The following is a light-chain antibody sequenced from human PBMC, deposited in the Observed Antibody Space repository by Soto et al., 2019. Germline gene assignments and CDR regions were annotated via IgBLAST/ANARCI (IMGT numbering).Light chain of an antibody. CDR2: EGS. Sequence: QSVLTQPASVSGSPGQSITISCTGTSSDVGSYNLVSWYQQHPGKAPKLMIYEGSKRPSGVSNRFAGSKSGNTASLTISGLQAEEQADYYCCSYSGSSTLVFGTGTKVTVL. CDR1: SSDVGSYNL. CDR3: CSYSGSSTLV. J-gene: IGLJ1*01. V-gene: IGLV2-23*01.